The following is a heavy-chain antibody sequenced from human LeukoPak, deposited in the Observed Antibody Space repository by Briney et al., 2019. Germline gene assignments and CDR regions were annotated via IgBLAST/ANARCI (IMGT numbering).Heavy chain of an antibody. Sequence: ASVKVSCKASGGTFSSYAISWVRQAPGQGLEWMGGIIPIFGTANSAQKFQGRVTITADESTSTAYMELSSLRSEDTAVYYCARERFWSGYCFFDYWGQGTLVTVSS. J-gene: IGHJ4*02. CDR3: ARERFWSGYCFFDY. D-gene: IGHD3-3*01. CDR1: GGTFSSYA. V-gene: IGHV1-69*13. CDR2: IIPIFGTA.